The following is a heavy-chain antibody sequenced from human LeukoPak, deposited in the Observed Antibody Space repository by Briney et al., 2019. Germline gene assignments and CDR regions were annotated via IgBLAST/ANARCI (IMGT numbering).Heavy chain of an antibody. CDR1: GFTFNDYA. CDR2: ISYDGYDK. D-gene: IGHD6-13*01. J-gene: IGHJ4*02. V-gene: IGHV3-30-3*01. Sequence: TGGSLRLSCAASGFTFNDYAMYWVRQTPGKGLEWLALISYDGYDKSYADSVRGRFTISRDNSKNTLYLQMDSLRSEDTAVYYCARDFFPIVDSTWYEIGYWGQGTLVTVSS. CDR3: ARDFFPIVDSTWYEIGY.